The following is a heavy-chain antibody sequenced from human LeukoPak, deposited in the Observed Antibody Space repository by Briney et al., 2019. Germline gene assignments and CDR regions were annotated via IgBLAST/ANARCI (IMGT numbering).Heavy chain of an antibody. CDR1: GFTFSSYG. J-gene: IGHJ4*02. CDR2: IWYDGSNK. CDR3: ARDTYDDYVPLDY. V-gene: IGHV3-33*01. Sequence: PGRSLGLSCAASGFTFSSYGMHRGRQAPGKGLEWVAVIWYDGSNKYYADSVKGRFTISRDNSKNTLYLQMNSLRAEDTAVYYCARDTYDDYVPLDYWGQGTLVTVSS. D-gene: IGHD4-17*01.